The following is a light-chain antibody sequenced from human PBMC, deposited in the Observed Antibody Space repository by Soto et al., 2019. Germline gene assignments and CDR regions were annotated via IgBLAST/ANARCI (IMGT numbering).Light chain of an antibody. CDR1: QSISSW. CDR3: QHYNSYPYT. Sequence: DIQMTPSPATLSASVGGRVSITGVASQSISSWLAWYQQKPGKAPKLLIYDASSLESGVPSRFSGSGSGTEFTLTISSVQPDDFATYYCQHYNSYPYTFGQGTKVDIK. CDR2: DAS. J-gene: IGKJ2*01. V-gene: IGKV1-5*01.